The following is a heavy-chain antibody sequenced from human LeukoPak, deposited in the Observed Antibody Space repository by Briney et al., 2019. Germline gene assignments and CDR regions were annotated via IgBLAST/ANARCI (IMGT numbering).Heavy chain of an antibody. CDR3: ARRSRGAPTDH. J-gene: IGHJ4*02. V-gene: IGHV1-8*01. CDR1: GYTFTTYD. Sequence: ASVKVSCTASGYTFTTYDLNWVRQATGQGLEWMGWMNPNSGNTGYAQKFQGRVTMTRNTSISTAYMELNNLTAEDTAVYYCARRSRGAPTDHWGQGALVTVSS. D-gene: IGHD3-10*01. CDR2: MNPNSGNT.